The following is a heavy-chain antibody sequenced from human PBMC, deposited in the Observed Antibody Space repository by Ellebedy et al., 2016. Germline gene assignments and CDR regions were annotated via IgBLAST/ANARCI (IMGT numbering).Heavy chain of an antibody. CDR2: IYYSGST. V-gene: IGHV4-39*07. Sequence: SETLSLXXTVSGGSISSSSYYWGWIRQPPGKGLEWIGSIYYSGSTYYNPSLKSRVTISVDTSKNQFSLKLSSVTAADTAVYYCARAAPIFAYYYYYYMDVWGKGTTVTVSS. J-gene: IGHJ6*03. D-gene: IGHD3-9*01. CDR3: ARAAPIFAYYYYYYMDV. CDR1: GGSISSSSYY.